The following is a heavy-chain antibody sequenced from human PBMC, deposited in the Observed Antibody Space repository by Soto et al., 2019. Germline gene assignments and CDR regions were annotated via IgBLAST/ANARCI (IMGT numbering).Heavy chain of an antibody. CDR2: IDWDDEK. J-gene: IGHJ6*02. D-gene: IGHD3-10*02. CDR1: GFSLSTSGMC. V-gene: IGHV2-70*01. Sequence: GPTLVNPTQTLTLTCSFSGFSLSTSGMCVGWIRQPPGKALEWLALIDWDDEKYYSTSLKTRLTISKDTSKNQVVLTMTNMDPVDTATYYCARMSRMFYYYGMDVWGQGTTVTVSS. CDR3: ARMSRMFYYYGMDV.